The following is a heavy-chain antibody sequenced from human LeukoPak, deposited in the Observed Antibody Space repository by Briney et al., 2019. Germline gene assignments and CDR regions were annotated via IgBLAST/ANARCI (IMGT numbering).Heavy chain of an antibody. CDR2: IYYSGST. CDR1: GGSISSYY. CDR3: ARVIAGWRYCSGGSCYSFWFDP. Sequence: SETLSLTCTASGGSISSYYWSWIRQPPGKGLEWIGYIYYSGSTNYNPSLKNRVTISVDTSKNQFSLKLSSVTAADTAVYYCARVIAGWRYCSGGSCYSFWFDPWGQGTLVTVSS. V-gene: IGHV4-59*01. J-gene: IGHJ5*02. D-gene: IGHD2-15*01.